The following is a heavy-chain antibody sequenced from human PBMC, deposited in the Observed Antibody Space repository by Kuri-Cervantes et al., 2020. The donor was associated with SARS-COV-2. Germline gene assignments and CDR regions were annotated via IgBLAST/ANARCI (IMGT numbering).Heavy chain of an antibody. J-gene: IGHJ3*02. D-gene: IGHD4-17*01. CDR1: GGSLSTYY. Sequence: GSLRLSCTVSGGSLSTYYWSWIRQPPGKGLEWIGEINHSGSTNYNPSLKSRVTVSVDTSKNQFSLKLSSVTAADTAVYYCARSRLGTVYAFDIWGQGTMVTVSS. CDR2: INHSGST. V-gene: IGHV4-59*08. CDR3: ARSRLGTVYAFDI.